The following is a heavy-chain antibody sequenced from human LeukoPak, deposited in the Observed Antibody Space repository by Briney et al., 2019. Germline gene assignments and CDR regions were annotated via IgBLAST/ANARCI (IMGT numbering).Heavy chain of an antibody. J-gene: IGHJ4*02. CDR3: ARGVTITEARNDY. D-gene: IGHD4-17*01. CDR2: ISSSSSYK. CDR1: GFTLTGWS. V-gene: IGHV3-21*01. Sequence: GESLGLSCAASGFTLTGWSMNWVRQAPGKGLEWVSSISSSSSYKYYADSVKGRFTISRDNAKNSLFLQMNSLRAEDTAVYYCARGVTITEARNDYWGQGTLVTVSS.